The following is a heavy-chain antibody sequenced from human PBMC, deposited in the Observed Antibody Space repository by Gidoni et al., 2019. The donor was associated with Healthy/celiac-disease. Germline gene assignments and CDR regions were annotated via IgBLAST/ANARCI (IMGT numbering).Heavy chain of an antibody. CDR3: ARGMYSSSWYGY. D-gene: IGHD6-13*01. V-gene: IGHV4-34*01. Sequence: QVQLQQWVAGLLKPSETLSLTCAVSGGSFIGYYWSWTRQPPGKGLEWIGEINHSGSTNYNPSLKSRVTISVDTSKNQFSLKLSSVTAADTAVYYCARGMYSSSWYGYWGQGTLVTVSS. CDR2: INHSGST. J-gene: IGHJ4*02. CDR1: GGSFIGYY.